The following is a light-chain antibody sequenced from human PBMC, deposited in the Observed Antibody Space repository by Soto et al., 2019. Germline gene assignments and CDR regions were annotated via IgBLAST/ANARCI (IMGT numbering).Light chain of an antibody. CDR1: SSDIGGYNF. Sequence: QSALTQPASVSGSPGQSITISCTGTSSDIGGYNFVSWYQQHPGKVPKLMIYDVTNRPSGVSYRFSGSKSANTASLTISGLQAEDEADYYCSSYTSSNTLVFGGGTKVTVL. CDR2: DVT. CDR3: SSYTSSNTLV. J-gene: IGLJ2*01. V-gene: IGLV2-14*03.